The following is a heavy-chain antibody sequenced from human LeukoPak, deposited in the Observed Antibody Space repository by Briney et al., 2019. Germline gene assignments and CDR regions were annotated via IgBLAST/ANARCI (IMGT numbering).Heavy chain of an antibody. CDR3: ARDRWLRPEDAFDI. V-gene: IGHV3-48*01. CDR2: ISSSSSTI. Sequence: GGSLRFSCAASGFTFSSYSMNWVRQAPGKGLEWVSYISSSSSTIYYADSVKGRFTISRDNAKNSLYLQMNSLRAEDTAVYYCARDRWLRPEDAFDIWGQGTMVTVSS. D-gene: IGHD5-12*01. CDR1: GFTFSSYS. J-gene: IGHJ3*02.